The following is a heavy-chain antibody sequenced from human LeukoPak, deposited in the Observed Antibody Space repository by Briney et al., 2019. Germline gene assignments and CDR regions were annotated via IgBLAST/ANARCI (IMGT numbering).Heavy chain of an antibody. CDR1: GFTFTNYV. CDR2: ISEGVGNT. Sequence: GGSLRLSCAASGFTFTNYVMTWVRQAPGKGLEWASGISEGVGNTYYADSVKGRFTISRDHSKNTLYLQMNSLRAEDTALYYCAKREKGTTGRFFDYWGQGTLVTVSS. CDR3: AKREKGTTGRFFDY. V-gene: IGHV3-23*01. D-gene: IGHD4-17*01. J-gene: IGHJ4*02.